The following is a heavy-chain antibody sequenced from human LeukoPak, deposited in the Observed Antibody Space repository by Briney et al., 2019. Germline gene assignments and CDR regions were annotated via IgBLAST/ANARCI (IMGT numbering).Heavy chain of an antibody. CDR2: IIPIFGTA. CDR3: ARVGYCSGGSCYHNWFDP. CDR1: GGTFSSYA. Sequence: ASVKVSCKASGGTFSSYAISWVRQAPGQGLEWMGGIIPIFGTANYAQKFQGRVTITADGSTSTAYMELSSLRSEDTAVYYCARVGYCSGGSCYHNWFDPWGQGTLVTVSS. V-gene: IGHV1-69*13. J-gene: IGHJ5*02. D-gene: IGHD2-15*01.